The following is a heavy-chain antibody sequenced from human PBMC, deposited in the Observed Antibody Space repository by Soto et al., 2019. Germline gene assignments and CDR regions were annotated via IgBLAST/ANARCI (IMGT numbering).Heavy chain of an antibody. CDR2: IWYDGSNK. CDR1: GFTFSSYG. J-gene: IGHJ4*02. V-gene: IGHV3-33*01. CDR3: ARDEARLAFDY. Sequence: QVQLVESGGGVVQPGRSLRLSCAASGFTFSSYGMHWVRQAPGKGLEWVAVIWYDGSNKYYADSVKGRSTISRDNSKNTLYLQMNSLRAEDTAVYYCARDEARLAFDYWGQGTLVTVSS.